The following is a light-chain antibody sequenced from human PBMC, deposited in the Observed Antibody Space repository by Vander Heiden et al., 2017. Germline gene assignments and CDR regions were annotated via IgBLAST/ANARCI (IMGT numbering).Light chain of an antibody. CDR1: SGHSNYA. CDR2: VNSDGTH. CDR3: QTWDTGIVI. J-gene: IGLJ2*01. V-gene: IGLV4-69*01. Sequence: QLVVTQSPSASASLGASVKLTCILSSGHSNYAIAWHEKQPEKGPRSLMKVNSDGTHRKGDGIPDRFSGSGSGAERSLTISTLQAEDEANYSCQTWDTGIVIIGGGTKLTVL.